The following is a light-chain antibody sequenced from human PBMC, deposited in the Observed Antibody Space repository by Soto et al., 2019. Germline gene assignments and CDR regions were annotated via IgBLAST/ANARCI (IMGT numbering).Light chain of an antibody. CDR1: SSDVGGYDY. Sequence: QSVLTQPASVSGSPGQSITISCTGTSSDVGGYDYDSWYQHHPGRAPKLLIYEISNRPSGVSNRFSGSKSGNTASLTISGLQADDEADYYCSSYSGSSALVFGGGTQLTVL. CDR2: EIS. CDR3: SSYSGSSALV. J-gene: IGLJ2*01. V-gene: IGLV2-14*01.